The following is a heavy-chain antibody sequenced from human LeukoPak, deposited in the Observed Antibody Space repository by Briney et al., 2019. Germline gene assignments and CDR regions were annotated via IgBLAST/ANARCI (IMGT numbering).Heavy chain of an antibody. CDR1: GFTFSSYW. CDR2: IKQDGSEI. CDR3: AKDRDYYGSGSDY. J-gene: IGHJ4*02. V-gene: IGHV3-7*01. D-gene: IGHD3-10*01. Sequence: PGGSLRLSCAASGFTFSSYWMTWVRQAPGKGLEWVANIKQDGSEINYVDSVRGRFTISRDNAKNSVYLQMNSLRAEDTAVYYCAKDRDYYGSGSDYWGQGTLVTVSS.